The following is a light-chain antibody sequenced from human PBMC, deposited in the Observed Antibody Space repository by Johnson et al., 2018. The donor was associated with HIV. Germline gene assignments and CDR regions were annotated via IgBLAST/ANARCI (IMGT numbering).Light chain of an antibody. Sequence: HSVLTQPPSVSAAPRQKVTISCSGSSSNIGKNYVSWYRHLPGTAPKLLIYDNDKRPSGIPDRFSASKSGWSATLGITGLQTGDEADYYCATWDSSLSAYVFGPGTKVTIL. CDR2: DND. CDR3: ATWDSSLSAYV. CDR1: SSNIGKNY. V-gene: IGLV1-51*01. J-gene: IGLJ1*01.